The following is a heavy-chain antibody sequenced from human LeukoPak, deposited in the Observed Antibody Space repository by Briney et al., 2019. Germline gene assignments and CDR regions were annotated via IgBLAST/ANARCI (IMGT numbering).Heavy chain of an antibody. J-gene: IGHJ6*03. CDR3: ARSPGYSGYDLMGYYYYYMDV. CDR1: GYTFTSYD. D-gene: IGHD5-12*01. CDR2: MNPNSGNT. Sequence: GASVKVSCKASGYTFTSYDTNWVRQATGQGLEWMGWMNPNSGNTGYAQKFQGRVTMTRNTSISTAYMELSSLRSEDTAVYYCARSPGYSGYDLMGYYYYYMDVWGKGTTVTVSS. V-gene: IGHV1-8*01.